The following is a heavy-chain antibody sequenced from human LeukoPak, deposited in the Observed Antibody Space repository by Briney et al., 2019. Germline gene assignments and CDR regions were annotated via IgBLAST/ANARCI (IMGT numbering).Heavy chain of an antibody. CDR2: INSDGTTT. CDR3: GRRGSSRGNWYFDL. J-gene: IGHJ2*01. V-gene: IGHV3-74*01. Sequence: GGSLRLSCAASGFALSSYWIHWVRQAPGKGLVWVSRINSDGTTTNYADSVKGRFTISRDNAKNTLYLQMSSLSAEDAAVYYCGRRGSSRGNWYFDLWGRGTLVTVSS. D-gene: IGHD1-1*01. CDR1: GFALSSYW.